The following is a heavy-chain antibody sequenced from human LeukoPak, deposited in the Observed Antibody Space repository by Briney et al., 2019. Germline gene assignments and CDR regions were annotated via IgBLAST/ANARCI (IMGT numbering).Heavy chain of an antibody. Sequence: PGGSLRLSCAASGFTFTTYWMHWVRQAPGKGLVWVSHINSDGSITSYADSVKGRFTISRDNAKNTLYLQMNSLRAEDTAVYYCARDDTVTAGYWGQGTLVTVSS. J-gene: IGHJ4*02. CDR2: INSDGSIT. V-gene: IGHV3-74*01. D-gene: IGHD4-17*01. CDR3: ARDDTVTAGY. CDR1: GFTFTTYW.